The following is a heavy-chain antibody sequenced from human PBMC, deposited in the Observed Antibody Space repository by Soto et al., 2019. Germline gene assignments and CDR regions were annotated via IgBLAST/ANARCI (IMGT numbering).Heavy chain of an antibody. V-gene: IGHV1-69*13. J-gene: IGHJ6*02. Sequence: SVKVSCKASGYTFPNYVIHWVRQAPGQRLEWMGWIIPGSAKSNYAQKFEGRVTITADESTSTGYMELSSLRSEDTAVYYCAREGLVLVPTTVNSDYYYYAMDVWGQGTTVTVSS. D-gene: IGHD2-2*01. CDR1: GYTFPNYV. CDR3: AREGLVLVPTTVNSDYYYYAMDV. CDR2: IIPGSAKS.